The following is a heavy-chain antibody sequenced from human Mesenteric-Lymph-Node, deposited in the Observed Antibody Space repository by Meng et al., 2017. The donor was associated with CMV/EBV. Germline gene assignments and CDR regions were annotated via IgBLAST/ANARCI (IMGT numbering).Heavy chain of an antibody. J-gene: IGHJ6*02. V-gene: IGHV1-18*01. Sequence: ASVKVSCKASGYTFISYGISWVRQAPGQGLEWLEWISAYGGHTSYAQKLQGRVTITTDTSTSTAYMELRSLRSDDTAVYFCARPGAGDYYYFGMDVWGQGTTVTVSS. CDR1: GYTFISYG. D-gene: IGHD6-19*01. CDR2: ISAYGGHT. CDR3: ARPGAGDYYYFGMDV.